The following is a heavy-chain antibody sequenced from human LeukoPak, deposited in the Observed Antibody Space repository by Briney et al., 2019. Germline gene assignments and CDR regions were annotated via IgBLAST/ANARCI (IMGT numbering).Heavy chain of an antibody. CDR1: GGSFSGYD. Sequence: SETLSLTCAVYGGSFSGYDWTWIRQPPGKGLEWVGEVTHSGRTIYNSSLKRRVIISVDTSKNQFSLNLRSVTAADMAVYYCARGNDHVWRTYRAPLSYFDYWGQGTLVTVSS. J-gene: IGHJ4*02. CDR2: VTHSGRT. CDR3: ARGNDHVWRTYRAPLSYFDY. D-gene: IGHD3-16*02. V-gene: IGHV4-34*01.